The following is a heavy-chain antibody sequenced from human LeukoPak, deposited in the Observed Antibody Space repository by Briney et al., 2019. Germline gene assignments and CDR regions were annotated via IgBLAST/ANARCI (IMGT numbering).Heavy chain of an antibody. J-gene: IGHJ5*02. CDR2: INHSGST. Sequence: SETLSLTCAVYGGSFSGYYWSWIRQPPGKGLEWIGEINHSGSTNYNPSLKSRVTISVDTSKNQFSLKLSSVTAADTAVYYCARERIVVVTAILTAWGQGTLVTVSS. CDR3: ARERIVVVTAILTA. CDR1: GGSFSGYY. D-gene: IGHD2-21*02. V-gene: IGHV4-34*01.